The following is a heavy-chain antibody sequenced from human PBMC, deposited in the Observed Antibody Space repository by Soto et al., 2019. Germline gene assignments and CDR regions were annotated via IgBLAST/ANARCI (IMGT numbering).Heavy chain of an antibody. CDR1: GGSFSGYY. V-gene: IGHV4-34*01. D-gene: IGHD5-18*01. CDR3: ARIRDSYGSDRRCAFDI. J-gene: IGHJ3*02. Sequence: TSETLSLTCAVYGGSFSGYYWSWIRQPPGKGLEWIGEINHSGSTNYNPSLKSRVTISVDTSKNQFSLKLSSVTAADTAVYYCARIRDSYGSDRRCAFDIWGQGTMVTVSS. CDR2: INHSGST.